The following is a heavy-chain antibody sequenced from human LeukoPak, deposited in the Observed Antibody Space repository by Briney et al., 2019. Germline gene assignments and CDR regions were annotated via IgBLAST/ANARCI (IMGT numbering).Heavy chain of an antibody. Sequence: SETLSLTCTVSGGSISSYYWSWIRQPAGKGLEWIGRSYTSGSTNYNPSLKSRVTMSVDMSKNQFSLKLRSVTAADTAVYYCARDSYYYDSSGYLIFDYWGQGTLVTVSS. CDR2: SYTSGST. CDR3: ARDSYYYDSSGYLIFDY. CDR1: GGSISSYY. V-gene: IGHV4-4*07. D-gene: IGHD3-22*01. J-gene: IGHJ4*02.